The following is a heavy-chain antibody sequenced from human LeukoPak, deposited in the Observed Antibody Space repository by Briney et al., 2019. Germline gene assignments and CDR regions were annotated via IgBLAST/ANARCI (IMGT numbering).Heavy chain of an antibody. J-gene: IGHJ6*03. CDR3: ARDYGGATNSYYYYYMDV. V-gene: IGHV4-59*12. Sequence: SETLSLTCTVSSGSITNYYWSWIRQPPGKELEWIGYIYYSGNTNYDPSLQSRVTISVDTSKNQFSLKLSSVTAADTAVYYCARDYGGATNSYYYYYMDVWGKGTTVTVSS. D-gene: IGHD1-26*01. CDR2: IYYSGNT. CDR1: SGSITNYY.